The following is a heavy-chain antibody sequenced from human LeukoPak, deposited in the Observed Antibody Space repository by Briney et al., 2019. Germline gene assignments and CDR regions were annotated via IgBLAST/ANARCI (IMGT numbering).Heavy chain of an antibody. J-gene: IGHJ3*02. Sequence: SETLSLTCTVSGGSISGYYWSWIRQPPGKGLEWIGYIYYSGSTNYNPSLKSRLTISIDTSENQFSLRLSSVTAADAAVYYCAREYSSSSGRRAFDIWGQGTMVTVSS. CDR1: GGSISGYY. CDR3: AREYSSSSGRRAFDI. CDR2: IYYSGST. D-gene: IGHD6-6*01. V-gene: IGHV4-59*08.